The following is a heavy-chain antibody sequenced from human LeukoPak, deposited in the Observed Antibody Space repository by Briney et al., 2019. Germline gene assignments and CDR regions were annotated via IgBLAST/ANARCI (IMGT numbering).Heavy chain of an antibody. V-gene: IGHV3-48*04. CDR3: ARDPLRGLAYYDY. Sequence: GGSLRLSCAASGFAFNTYSLHWVRQAPGKGLEWVSYISSSSSTIYYADSVKGRFTISRDNAKNSLYLQMNSLRAEDTAVYYCARDPLRGLAYYDYWGQGTLVTVSS. D-gene: IGHD3/OR15-3a*01. CDR2: ISSSSSTI. J-gene: IGHJ4*02. CDR1: GFAFNTYS.